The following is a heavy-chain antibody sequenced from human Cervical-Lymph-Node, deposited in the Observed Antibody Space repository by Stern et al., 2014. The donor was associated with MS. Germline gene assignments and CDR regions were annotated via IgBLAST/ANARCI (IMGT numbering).Heavy chain of an antibody. CDR3: LSGDYQGDY. Sequence: QVQLVQSGSEVKKPGASVKVSCKVSGYTLAELPMHWVRQAPGKGLEWMGGFDPENGDTIYAQNFQGRVTMTEDTSTDTAYMELSSLRSEDTAVYYCLSGDYQGDYWGQGTLVTVSS. CDR2: FDPENGDT. V-gene: IGHV1-24*01. D-gene: IGHD4-17*01. J-gene: IGHJ4*02. CDR1: GYTLAELP.